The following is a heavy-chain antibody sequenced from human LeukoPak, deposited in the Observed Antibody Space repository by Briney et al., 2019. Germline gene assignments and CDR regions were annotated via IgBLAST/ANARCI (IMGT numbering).Heavy chain of an antibody. V-gene: IGHV1-58*02. CDR2: IVVGSGNT. D-gene: IGHD1-26*01. J-gene: IGHJ4*02. CDR3: AADRWVGATTFDY. CDR1: GFTFTSSA. Sequence: SVKVSCKASGFTFTSSAMQWVRQARGQRLEWIGWIVVGSGNTSYAQKFQERVTITRDMSTSTAYMELSSLRSEDTAVYYCAADRWVGATTFDYWGQGTLVTVSS.